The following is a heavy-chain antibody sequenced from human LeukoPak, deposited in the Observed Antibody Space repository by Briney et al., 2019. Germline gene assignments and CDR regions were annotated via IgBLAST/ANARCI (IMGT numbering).Heavy chain of an antibody. J-gene: IGHJ4*02. CDR1: GFPFSSYE. CDR2: ISGSGSSI. CDR3: ARGHNDY. V-gene: IGHV3-48*03. Sequence: GRSLRLSCVASGFPFSSYEMNWVRQAPGKGLEWVSYISGSGSSIYYADSVKGRFTISRDNAKNSLYLQMNSLRAEDTAVYYCARGHNDYWGQGTLVTVSS.